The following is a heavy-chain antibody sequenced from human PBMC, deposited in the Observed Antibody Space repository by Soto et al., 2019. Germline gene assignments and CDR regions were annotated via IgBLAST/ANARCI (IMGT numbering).Heavy chain of an antibody. CDR2: ISGSGGST. CDR1: GFTFDIYA. V-gene: IGHV3-23*01. Sequence: EEQLLESGGGLVQPGGSLRLSCVVSGFTFDIYAMNWVRQAPGKGLEWVSGISGSGGSTYYADSVKGRFTISRDNSKNTLYLQMNSLRAEDTAVYYCAKDLHSHGGMDVWGQGTTVTVSS. D-gene: IGHD1-26*01. J-gene: IGHJ6*02. CDR3: AKDLHSHGGMDV.